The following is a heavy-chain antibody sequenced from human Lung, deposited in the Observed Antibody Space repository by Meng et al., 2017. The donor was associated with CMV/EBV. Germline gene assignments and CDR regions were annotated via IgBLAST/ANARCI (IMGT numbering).Heavy chain of an antibody. Sequence: LQKSGRRLVEPSATLSLTCGVSGGAIISSNWCGWVRKRPGKGLGWIGEIYNSGSTNYNPSLKSRVTISVDKSKNQFSLKLSSVTAADTAVYYCASFPPPGKQWLVTDYWGQGTLVTVSS. CDR2: IYNSGST. V-gene: IGHV4-4*02. D-gene: IGHD6-19*01. CDR1: GGAIISSNW. CDR3: ASFPPPGKQWLVTDY. J-gene: IGHJ4*02.